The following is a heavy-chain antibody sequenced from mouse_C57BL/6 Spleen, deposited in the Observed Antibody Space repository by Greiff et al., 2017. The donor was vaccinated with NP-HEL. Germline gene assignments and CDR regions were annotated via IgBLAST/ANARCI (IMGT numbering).Heavy chain of an antibody. Sequence: EVQRVESGGGLVQPKGSLKLSCAASGFSFNTYAMNWVRQAPGKGLEWVARIRSKSNNYATYYADSVKDRFTISRDDSESMLYLQMNNLKTEDTAMYYCVRQDYDYDSFAYWGQGTLVTVSA. J-gene: IGHJ3*01. CDR2: IRSKSNNYAT. V-gene: IGHV10-1*01. CDR3: VRQDYDYDSFAY. CDR1: GFSFNTYA. D-gene: IGHD2-4*01.